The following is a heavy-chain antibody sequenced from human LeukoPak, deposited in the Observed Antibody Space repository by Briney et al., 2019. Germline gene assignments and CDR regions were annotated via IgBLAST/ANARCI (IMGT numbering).Heavy chain of an antibody. CDR3: TRGSLLFSYYYYMDV. CDR2: IRSQTYGGTT. V-gene: IGHV3-49*04. D-gene: IGHD2-21*02. CDR1: GFTFGDYA. Sequence: GGSLRLSCTASGFTFGDYAMTWVRQAPGKGLEWVCFIRSQTYGGTTEYAASVKGRFTISRDDSKSIAYLQMNSLKTEDTAVYYCTRGSLLFSYYYYMDVWGKGTTVTIPS. J-gene: IGHJ6*03.